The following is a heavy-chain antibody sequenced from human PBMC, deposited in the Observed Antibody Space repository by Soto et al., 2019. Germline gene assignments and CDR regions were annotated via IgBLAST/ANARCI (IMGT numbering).Heavy chain of an antibody. CDR1: GYSFTSYW. D-gene: IGHD6-6*01. V-gene: IGHV5-51*01. CDR2: IYPGDSDT. J-gene: IGHJ4*02. CDR3: ARGQQLVPPVYDY. Sequence: GESLKISCQGSGYSFTSYWIGWVRQMPGKGLEWMGIIYPGDSDTRYSPSFQGQVTISADKSISTAYLQWSSLKASDTALFYCARGQQLVPPVYDYWGQGTLVTVSS.